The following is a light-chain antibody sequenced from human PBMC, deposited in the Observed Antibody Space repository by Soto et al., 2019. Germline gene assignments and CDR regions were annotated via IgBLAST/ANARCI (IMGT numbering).Light chain of an antibody. CDR1: SSDVGGYNS. V-gene: IGLV2-14*01. J-gene: IGLJ2*01. CDR3: SSYTSSSTLV. Sequence: QSVLTQPRSVSGSPGQSITISCTGTSSDVGGYNSVSWYQQHPGKAPKFMIYAVSNRPSGVSNRFSGSKSGNTASLTISGLQAEDEADYYCSSYTSSSTLVFGGGTKLTVL. CDR2: AVS.